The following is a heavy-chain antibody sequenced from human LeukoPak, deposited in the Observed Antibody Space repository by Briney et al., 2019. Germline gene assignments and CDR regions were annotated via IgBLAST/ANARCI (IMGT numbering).Heavy chain of an antibody. D-gene: IGHD3-22*01. V-gene: IGHV1-2*02. CDR2: INPNSGGT. J-gene: IGHJ6*03. CDR1: GYTFTDYS. Sequence: ASVKVSCKASGYTFTDYSIHWVRQAPGQGLEWMGWINPNSGGTNYAQKLQGRVTMTTDTSTSTAYMELRSLRSDDTAVYYCARKVDYDSSGYAPYYYYMDVWGKGTTVTISS. CDR3: ARKVDYDSSGYAPYYYYMDV.